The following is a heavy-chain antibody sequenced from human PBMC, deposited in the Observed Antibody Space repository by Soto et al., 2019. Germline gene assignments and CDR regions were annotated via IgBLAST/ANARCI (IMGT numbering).Heavy chain of an antibody. CDR2: ISGSGGST. D-gene: IGHD6-6*01. J-gene: IGHJ4*02. CDR3: AKDRVEYTSSPCDS. Sequence: EVQLLESGGGLVQPGGSLRLSCAASGFTFSNSAMSCVRQAPGKGLEWVSVISGSGGSTYYADSVKGRSTISRDNSKNPLYLHMNILRAEDAAVYYCAKDRVEYTSSPCDSWGQGTLVTVSS. V-gene: IGHV3-23*01. CDR1: GFTFSNSA.